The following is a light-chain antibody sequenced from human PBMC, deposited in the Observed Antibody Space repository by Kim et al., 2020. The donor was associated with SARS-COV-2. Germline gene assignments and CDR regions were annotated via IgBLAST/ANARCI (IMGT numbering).Light chain of an antibody. CDR1: QSVSSY. Sequence: LSPRERATLSCRAGQSVSSYLAWYQQQPGQAPRLLIYDASNRATGIPARFSGSGSGTDFTLTISSLEPEDFAVYYCQQRSTWPITFGQGTRLEIK. CDR3: QQRSTWPIT. J-gene: IGKJ5*01. V-gene: IGKV3-11*01. CDR2: DAS.